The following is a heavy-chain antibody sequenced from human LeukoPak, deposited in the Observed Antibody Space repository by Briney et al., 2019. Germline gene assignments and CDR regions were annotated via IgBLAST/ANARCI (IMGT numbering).Heavy chain of an antibody. D-gene: IGHD5-18*01. Sequence: GGSLRLSCEASGFIFIDYWLSWVRQAPGKGLEWGANIKPDGSQKYYVDSVSGRFTISRDNAKNTVYLQMNSLRAEDTAVYYCAHTSLWGQGTRVTVSS. V-gene: IGHV3-7*01. J-gene: IGHJ3*01. CDR3: AHTSL. CDR1: GFIFIDYW. CDR2: IKPDGSQK.